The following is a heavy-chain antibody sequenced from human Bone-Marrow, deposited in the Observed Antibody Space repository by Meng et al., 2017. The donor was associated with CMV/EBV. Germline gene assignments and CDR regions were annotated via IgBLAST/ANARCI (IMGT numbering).Heavy chain of an antibody. J-gene: IGHJ5*02. Sequence: SVKVSCKASGYTFTNYGISWVRQAPGQGLEWMGWISPYNSYTDYAQKVQGRVTMTTDTSTSTAYMELRSLRSDDTAVYYCARDVWNYGGAGWFDPWGQGTLVTVSS. D-gene: IGHD1-7*01. CDR2: ISPYNSYT. CDR3: ARDVWNYGGAGWFDP. CDR1: GYTFTNYG. V-gene: IGHV1-18*01.